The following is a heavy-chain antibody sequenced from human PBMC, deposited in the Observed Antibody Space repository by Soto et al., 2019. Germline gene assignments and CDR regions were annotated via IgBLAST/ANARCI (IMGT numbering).Heavy chain of an antibody. D-gene: IGHD3-10*01. CDR1: GGTFTTDT. CDR3: AREEGSYNMRTFPFYDLDV. J-gene: IGHJ6*03. V-gene: IGHV1-69*08. CDR2: IIPILGTG. Sequence: QVQLVQSGPEVKKSGSSVKVSCKLSGGTFTTDTISWLRRAPGQGLEWMGRIIPILGTGNYAQKFQSRVTITEDKSTNTGYMELSSLTYEDTAVYYCAREEGSYNMRTFPFYDLDVWGNGTTVTVSS.